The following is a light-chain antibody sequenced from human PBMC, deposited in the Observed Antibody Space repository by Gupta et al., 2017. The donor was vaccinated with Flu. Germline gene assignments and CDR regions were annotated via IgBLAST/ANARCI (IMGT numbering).Light chain of an antibody. CDR1: SGHSSDI. CDR3: ETWDINTRV. V-gene: IGLV4-60*03. CDR2: LEGSGSY. Sequence: QPVLTQSSSASASLGSSVKLTCTLSSGHSSDIIAWHQQQPGKAPRYLMKLEGSGSYNKGSGVPYRFSGSSSGADCYLTISNLQSEDEADYYCETWDINTRVFGGGTKLTVL. J-gene: IGLJ3*02.